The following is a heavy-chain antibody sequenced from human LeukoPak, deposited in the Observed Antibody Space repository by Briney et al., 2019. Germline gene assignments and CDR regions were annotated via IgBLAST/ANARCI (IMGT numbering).Heavy chain of an antibody. CDR3: ARQVTFGYAYAYYFDY. V-gene: IGHV4-39*01. J-gene: IGHJ4*02. CDR2: IHNSEST. Sequence: SETLSLTCTVSGGSISTSYYYWGWIRQPPGKGLEWIGNIHNSESTYYNPSLKSRVTMSVDTSKNRFSLKLSSVTAADTAVYYCARQVTFGYAYAYYFDYWGQGSLVTVSS. D-gene: IGHD5-18*01. CDR1: GGSISTSYYY.